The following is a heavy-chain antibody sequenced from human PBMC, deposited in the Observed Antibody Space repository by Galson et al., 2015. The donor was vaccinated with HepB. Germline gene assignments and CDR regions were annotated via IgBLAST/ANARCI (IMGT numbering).Heavy chain of an antibody. J-gene: IGHJ4*02. Sequence: SVKVSCKASDYTFTNYDINWVRQAPGQGLEWMGRSSPYNGNTNYAQKLQGRVTMTTDISTSTAYMELRRLRSDDTAVYYCAREGIAAGGSLDYWGQGTLVAVSA. CDR1: DYTFTNYD. D-gene: IGHD6-13*01. CDR2: SSPYNGNT. V-gene: IGHV1-18*04. CDR3: AREGIAAGGSLDY.